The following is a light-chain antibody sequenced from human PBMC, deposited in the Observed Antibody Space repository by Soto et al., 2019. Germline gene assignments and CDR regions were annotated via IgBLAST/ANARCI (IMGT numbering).Light chain of an antibody. CDR1: QSGSSY. V-gene: IGKV3-20*01. CDR3: QQYGSSRT. Sequence: ILLTQSPATLSLSVGDTATLSCRASQSGSSYLAWYQQKPSQAPRLLNYDASSRATGIPDRFSGSGSGTDFTLIISRLEPEDFAVYYCQQYGSSRTFGQGTK. CDR2: DAS. J-gene: IGKJ1*01.